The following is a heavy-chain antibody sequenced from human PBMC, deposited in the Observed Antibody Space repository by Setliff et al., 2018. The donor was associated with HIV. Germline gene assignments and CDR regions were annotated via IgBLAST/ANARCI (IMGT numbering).Heavy chain of an antibody. V-gene: IGHV1-3*03. CDR1: GYTFTSYA. J-gene: IGHJ4*02. Sequence: GASVKVSCKASGYTFTSYAMHWVRQAPGQRLEWMGWINAGNGNTKYSQEFQGRVTITRDTSASTAYMELSSLRSEDTALYYCARGIADYRGGYYFDYWGQGTLVTVSS. D-gene: IGHD6-13*01. CDR2: INAGNGNT. CDR3: ARGIADYRGGYYFDY.